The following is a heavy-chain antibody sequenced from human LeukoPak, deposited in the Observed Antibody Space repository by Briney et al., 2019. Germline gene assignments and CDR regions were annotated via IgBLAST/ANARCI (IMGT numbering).Heavy chain of an antibody. CDR2: INPNSGGT. CDR1: GYTFTGYY. Sequence: GASVKVSCKASGYTFTGYYIHWVRQAPGQGIEWMGWINPNSGGTNYAQKFPGRVTLNKDTSISTAYMELSRLRSDDTAVYYCAREPGGYSYGYPFDYWGQGTLVTVSS. CDR3: AREPGGYSYGYPFDY. J-gene: IGHJ4*02. V-gene: IGHV1-2*02. D-gene: IGHD5-18*01.